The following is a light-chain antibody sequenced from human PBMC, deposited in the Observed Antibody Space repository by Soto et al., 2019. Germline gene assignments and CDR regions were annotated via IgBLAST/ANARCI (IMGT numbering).Light chain of an antibody. Sequence: IVLTQSPGTLSLSPGERATLSCRASQSVSSSYLVWYQQRPGQPPRLLIYGTSTRAAGISDRFSGSGSGTDFTLTIYRLEPGDSAVYYCQHYGTSALTSGGGTKV. CDR2: GTS. J-gene: IGKJ4*01. V-gene: IGKV3-20*01. CDR1: QSVSSSY. CDR3: QHYGTSALT.